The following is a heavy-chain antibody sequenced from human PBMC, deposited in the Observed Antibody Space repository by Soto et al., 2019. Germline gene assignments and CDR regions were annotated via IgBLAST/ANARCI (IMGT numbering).Heavy chain of an antibody. Sequence: GESLKISCKGSGYSFTSYWIGWVRQMPGKGLEWMGIIYPGDSDTRYSPSFQGQVTISADKSISTAYLQWSSLKASDTAMYYCARTLPPYYYNSSGYYYVFAFDIWGQGTMVTVSS. V-gene: IGHV5-51*01. CDR3: ARTLPPYYYNSSGYYYVFAFDI. J-gene: IGHJ3*02. CDR1: GYSFTSYW. D-gene: IGHD3-22*01. CDR2: IYPGDSDT.